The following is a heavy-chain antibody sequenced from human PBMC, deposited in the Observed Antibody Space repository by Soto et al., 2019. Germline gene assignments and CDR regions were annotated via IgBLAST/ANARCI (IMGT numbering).Heavy chain of an antibody. D-gene: IGHD3-10*01. CDR3: TRDPSMVVYDAFDI. CDR1: GFTFGDYA. J-gene: IGHJ3*02. CDR2: IRSKAYGGTT. V-gene: IGHV3-49*04. Sequence: GGSLRLSCTASGFTFGDYAMSWVRQAPGKGLEWVGFIRSKAYGGTTEYAASVKGRFTISRDDSKSIAYLQMNSLKTEDTAVYYCTRDPSMVVYDAFDIWGQRTMVTVSS.